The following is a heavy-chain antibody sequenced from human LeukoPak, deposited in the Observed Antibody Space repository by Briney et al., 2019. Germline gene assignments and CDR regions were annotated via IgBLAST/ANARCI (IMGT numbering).Heavy chain of an antibody. CDR1: GASIRSGDYY. J-gene: IGHJ3*02. D-gene: IGHD6-13*01. CDR2: IYDSGST. V-gene: IGHV4-30-4*01. CDR3: ARTLSSSWYLDAFDI. Sequence: SQTLSLTCTVSGASIRSGDYYWSWIRQPPGKGLGGLGYIYDSGSTYYNPSLKSRITISVDTSENRFSLKLSSVTAADTAVYYCARTLSSSWYLDAFDIWGQGTMVTVSS.